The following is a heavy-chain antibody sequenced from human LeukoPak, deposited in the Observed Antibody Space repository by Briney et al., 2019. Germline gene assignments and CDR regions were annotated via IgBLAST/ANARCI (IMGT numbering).Heavy chain of an antibody. CDR2: LTGSGGST. Sequence: LAGGSLRLSCAASGFTFSSYAMNWVRQAPGKGLEWVAGLTGSGGSTSYADSAKGRFTISRDNSKNTLYLQMNSLRAGDMAIYYCAKGMSSGWSDAIDIWGQGTKVTVSS. D-gene: IGHD6-19*01. J-gene: IGHJ3*02. V-gene: IGHV3-23*01. CDR3: AKGMSSGWSDAIDI. CDR1: GFTFSSYA.